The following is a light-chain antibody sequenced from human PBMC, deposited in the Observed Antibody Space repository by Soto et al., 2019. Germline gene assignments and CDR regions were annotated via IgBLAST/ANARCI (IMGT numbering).Light chain of an antibody. CDR1: QSITNR. CDR3: QHYGGLWT. Sequence: DIQMTQSPSTLSASVGDRVTITCRASQSITNRLAWHQQRPGKAPQVLIFDASNLESGVPSRFRCSGSGTEFSLTITSLQPDDFATYYCQHYGGLWTFGQGTKV. V-gene: IGKV1-5*01. J-gene: IGKJ1*01. CDR2: DAS.